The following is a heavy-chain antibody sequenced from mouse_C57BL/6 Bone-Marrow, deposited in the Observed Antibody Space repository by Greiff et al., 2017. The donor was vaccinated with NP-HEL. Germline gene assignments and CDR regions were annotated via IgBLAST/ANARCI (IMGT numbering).Heavy chain of an antibody. Sequence: VQLQQSGAELVRPGASVKLSCTASGFNIKDDYMHWVKQRPEQGLEWIGWIDPENGDTEYASKFQGKATITADTSSNTAYLQLSSLTSEDTAVYYCTGGNYVDWYFDVWGTGTTVTVSS. CDR1: GFNIKDDY. CDR3: TGGNYVDWYFDV. J-gene: IGHJ1*03. D-gene: IGHD2-1*01. CDR2: IDPENGDT. V-gene: IGHV14-4*01.